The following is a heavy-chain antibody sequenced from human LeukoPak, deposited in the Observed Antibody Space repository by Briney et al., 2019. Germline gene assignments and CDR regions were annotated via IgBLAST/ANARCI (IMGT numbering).Heavy chain of an antibody. V-gene: IGHV3-33*01. J-gene: IGHJ4*02. D-gene: IGHD3-22*01. Sequence: GGSLRLSCAASGFTFNKYGMHWVRQAPGKGLEWVAAIWYDGSNKYYADSVKGRFTISRDNSKNTLYLQMNSLRAEDTALYYCARGREYYYDSSAYSKFDYWGQGTLVTVSS. CDR3: ARGREYYYDSSAYSKFDY. CDR2: IWYDGSNK. CDR1: GFTFNKYG.